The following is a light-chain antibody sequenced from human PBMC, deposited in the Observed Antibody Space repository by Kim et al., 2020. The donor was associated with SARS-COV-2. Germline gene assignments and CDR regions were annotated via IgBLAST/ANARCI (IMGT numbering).Light chain of an antibody. CDR3: QQYDEWPLT. CDR2: DVS. Sequence: VSPGESVTPSCRASQSVSINLAWYQRNPGQAPRLLIYDVSTRATGIPAKFSGSRSGTEFALTISSLQSEDFAVYYCQQYDEWPLTFGGGTKVDIK. V-gene: IGKV3-15*01. CDR1: QSVSIN. J-gene: IGKJ4*01.